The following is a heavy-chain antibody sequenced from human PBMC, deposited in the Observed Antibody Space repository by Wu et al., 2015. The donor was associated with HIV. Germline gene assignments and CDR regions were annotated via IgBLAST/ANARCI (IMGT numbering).Heavy chain of an antibody. Sequence: QVQLVQSGAEVKKPGSSVKVSCKASGGTFSSYAISWVRQAPGQGLEWMGWINPNSGGTNYAQKFQGRVTMTEDTSTDTAYMELSSLRSEDTAVYYCATGPGYSSSWYYNYWGQGTLVTVSS. D-gene: IGHD6-13*01. J-gene: IGHJ4*02. V-gene: IGHV1-69*04. CDR3: ATGPGYSSSWYYNY. CDR1: GGTFSSYA. CDR2: INPNSGGT.